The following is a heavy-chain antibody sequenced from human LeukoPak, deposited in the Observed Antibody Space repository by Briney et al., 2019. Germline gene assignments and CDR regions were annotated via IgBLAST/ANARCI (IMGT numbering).Heavy chain of an antibody. CDR2: XSYDGSNK. D-gene: IGHD3-22*01. V-gene: IGHV3-30*18. Sequence: WVRQAPGKGXEXXAVXSYDGSNKYYADSVKGRFTISRDNSKNTLYLQMNSLRAEDTAVYYCAKDYDSSGQEQWYYFDYWGQGTLVTVSS. J-gene: IGHJ4*02. CDR3: AKDYDSSGQEQWYYFDY.